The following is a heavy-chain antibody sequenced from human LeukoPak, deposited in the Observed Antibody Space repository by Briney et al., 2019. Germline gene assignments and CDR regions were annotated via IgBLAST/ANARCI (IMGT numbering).Heavy chain of an antibody. CDR2: IYHSGST. Sequence: SETLSLTCAVSGGSISSSNWWSWVRPPPGKGLEWIGEIYHSGSTNYNPSLKSRVTISVDKSKNQFSLKLSSVTAADTAVYYCARIYYYGSGSPNWFDPWGQGTLVTVSS. V-gene: IGHV4-4*02. D-gene: IGHD3-10*01. CDR3: ARIYYYGSGSPNWFDP. J-gene: IGHJ5*02. CDR1: GGSISSSNW.